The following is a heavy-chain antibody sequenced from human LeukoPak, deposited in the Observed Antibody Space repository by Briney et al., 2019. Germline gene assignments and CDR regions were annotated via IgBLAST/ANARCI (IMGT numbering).Heavy chain of an antibody. CDR3: ARGPSGSYATFDI. J-gene: IGHJ3*02. D-gene: IGHD1-26*01. CDR1: GFTFSSYS. V-gene: IGHV3-21*01. CDR2: ISSSSSYI. Sequence: GGSLRLSCAASGFTFSSYSMNWVRQAPGKGLEWVSSISSSSSYIYYADSVKGRFTISRDNAKNSLYLQMKSLRAEDTAVYYCARGPSGSYATFDIWGQGTMVTVSS.